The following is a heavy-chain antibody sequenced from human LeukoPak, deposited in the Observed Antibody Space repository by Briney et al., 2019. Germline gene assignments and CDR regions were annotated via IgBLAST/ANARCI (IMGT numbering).Heavy chain of an antibody. V-gene: IGHV3-23*01. D-gene: IGHD6-13*01. CDR1: GFTFSRYA. CDR2: ISGSGGST. CDR3: AHPTEYSSSWYGNWFDP. Sequence: GGSLRLSCAASGFTFSRYAMSWVRQAPGKGLEWVSAISGSGGSTYYADSVKGRFTIFRDNSKNTLYLQMNSLRAEDTAVYYCAHPTEYSSSWYGNWFDPWGQGTLVTVSS. J-gene: IGHJ5*02.